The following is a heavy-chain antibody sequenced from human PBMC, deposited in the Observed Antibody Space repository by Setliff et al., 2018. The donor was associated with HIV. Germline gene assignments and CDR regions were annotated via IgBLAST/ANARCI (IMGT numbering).Heavy chain of an antibody. CDR1: GGSISSSDYY. CDR2: ISSSSTYT. J-gene: IGHJ2*01. D-gene: IGHD1-26*01. CDR3: TTELWPYWYFDL. Sequence: LSLTCTVSGGSISSSDYYWGWIRQSQGKGLEWVSYISSSSTYTNYLDSVKGRFTISRDNSKNTLYLQLHSLKTEDTGVYYCTTELWPYWYFDLWGRGTLVTVSS. V-gene: IGHV3-11*03.